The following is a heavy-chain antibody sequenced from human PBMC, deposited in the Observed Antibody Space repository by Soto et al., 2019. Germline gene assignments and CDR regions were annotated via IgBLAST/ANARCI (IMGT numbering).Heavy chain of an antibody. CDR2: IWYDGSNK. CDR1: GFTFSSYG. CDR3: ARDQTAMARKYYYYGMDV. V-gene: IGHV3-33*01. J-gene: IGHJ6*02. Sequence: QVQLVESGGGVVQPGRSLRLSCAASGFTFSSYGMHWVRQAPGKGLEWVAVIWYDGSNKYYADSVKGRFTISRDNSKNTLYLQMNSLRAEDTAVYYCARDQTAMARKYYYYGMDVWGQGTTVTVSS. D-gene: IGHD5-18*01.